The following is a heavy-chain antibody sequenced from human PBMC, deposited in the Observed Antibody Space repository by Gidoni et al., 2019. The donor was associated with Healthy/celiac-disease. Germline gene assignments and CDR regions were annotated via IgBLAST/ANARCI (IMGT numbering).Heavy chain of an antibody. CDR1: GFTFSSYA. J-gene: IGHJ6*02. Sequence: EVQLLESGGGLVQPGGSLRLSCAASGFTFSSYAMSWVRQAPGKGLEWVSAISGSGGSTYYADSVKGRFTISRDNSKNTLYLQMNSLRAEDTAVYYCANMGAAAAGPNPYYGMDVWGQGTTVTVSS. D-gene: IGHD6-13*01. V-gene: IGHV3-23*01. CDR2: ISGSGGST. CDR3: ANMGAAAAGPNPYYGMDV.